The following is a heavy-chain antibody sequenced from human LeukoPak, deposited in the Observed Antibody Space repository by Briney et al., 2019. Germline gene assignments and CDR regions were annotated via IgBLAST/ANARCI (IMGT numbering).Heavy chain of an antibody. CDR1: GFTFRSYP. J-gene: IGHJ6*03. V-gene: IGHV3-23*01. Sequence: GGSLSLSCDAFGFTFRSYPMTWAGRAPGKGLEWAPSFTNTGGTTYYADSVKGRFTISRDNSKNTLYLQMNSLRADDTAVYYCARSLVTYYYYYMAVWGKGTTVTVSS. CDR2: FTNTGGTT. CDR3: ARSLVTYYYYYMAV.